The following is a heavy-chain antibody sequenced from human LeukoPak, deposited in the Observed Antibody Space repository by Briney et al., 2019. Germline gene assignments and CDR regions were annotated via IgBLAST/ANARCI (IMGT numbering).Heavy chain of an antibody. V-gene: IGHV3-11*04. J-gene: IGHJ6*02. CDR3: AGSSSWYGSYYYGMDV. CDR1: GFTFSDYY. Sequence: GGSLRLSCAASGFTFSDYYMSWIRQAPGKGLEWVSYISSSGSTIYYADSVKGRFTISRDNAKNSLYLQMNSLRAEDTAVYYCAGSSSWYGSYYYGMDVWGQGTTVTVSS. D-gene: IGHD6-13*01. CDR2: ISSSGSTI.